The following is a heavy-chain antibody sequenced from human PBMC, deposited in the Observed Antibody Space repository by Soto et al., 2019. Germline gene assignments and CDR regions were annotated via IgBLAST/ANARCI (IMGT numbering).Heavy chain of an antibody. Sequence: GGFLRLSCAASGFTFSSYSMNWVRQAPGKGLEWVSYISSSSSTIYYADSVKGRFTISRDNAKNSLYLQMNSLRAEDTAVYYCARGSTMVRGVIGDYYYYMDVWGKGTTVTVSS. V-gene: IGHV3-48*01. J-gene: IGHJ6*03. D-gene: IGHD3-10*01. CDR3: ARGSTMVRGVIGDYYYYMDV. CDR2: ISSSSSTI. CDR1: GFTFSSYS.